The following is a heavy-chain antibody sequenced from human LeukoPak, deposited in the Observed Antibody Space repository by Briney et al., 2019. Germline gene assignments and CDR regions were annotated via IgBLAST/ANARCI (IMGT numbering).Heavy chain of an antibody. CDR3: ARESYYGFYGMDV. D-gene: IGHD3-10*01. J-gene: IGHJ6*02. Sequence: SETLSLTCTVSGGSISSYYWSWTRQPPGKGLEWIGYIYYSGSTNYNPSLRRRVTISVDTSKNQFSLKLSSVTAADTAVYYCARESYYGFYGMDVWGQGTTVTVSS. CDR1: GGSISSYY. V-gene: IGHV4-59*01. CDR2: IYYSGST.